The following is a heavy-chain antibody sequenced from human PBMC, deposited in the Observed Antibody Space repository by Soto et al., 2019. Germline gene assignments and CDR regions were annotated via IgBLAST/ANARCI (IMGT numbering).Heavy chain of an antibody. CDR3: AREYYGSGSYYYYYYYMDV. J-gene: IGHJ6*03. V-gene: IGHV4-4*02. CDR2: IYHSGST. Sequence: SETLSLTCAVSSGSISSSNWWSWVRQPPGKGLEWIGEIYHSGSTNYNPSLKSRVTISVDKSKNQFSLKLSSVTAADTAVYYCAREYYGSGSYYYYYYYMDVWGKGTTVTVSS. CDR1: SGSISSSNW. D-gene: IGHD3-10*01.